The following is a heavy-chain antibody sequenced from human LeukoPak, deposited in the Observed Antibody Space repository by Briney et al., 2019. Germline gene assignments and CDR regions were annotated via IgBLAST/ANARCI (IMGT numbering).Heavy chain of an antibody. J-gene: IGHJ4*02. CDR1: GYTFTGYY. CDR3: ARDAPLRYFDWLLLVFDY. D-gene: IGHD3-9*01. CDR2: INPNSGGT. V-gene: IGHV1-2*02. Sequence: GASVKASCKASGYTFTGYYMHWVRQAPGQGLEWMGWINPNSGGTNYAQKFQGRVTMTRDTSISTAYMELSRLRSDDTAVYYCARDAPLRYFDWLLLVFDYWGQGTLVTVSS.